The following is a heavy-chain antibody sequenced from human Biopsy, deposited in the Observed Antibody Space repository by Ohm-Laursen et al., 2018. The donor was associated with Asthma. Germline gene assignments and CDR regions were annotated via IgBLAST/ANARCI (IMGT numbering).Heavy chain of an antibody. CDR1: GFTFDNYT. CDR3: ARGGLHYYEYYGMDV. V-gene: IGHV3-30*04. Sequence: SLRLSCSASGFTFDNYTMHWVRQATGKGLERVTIISYDGRNTYYADSVEGRFTISRDNSKNTLFLQMSRLKPEDTAVYYCARGGLHYYEYYGMDVWGQGTTVTVSS. J-gene: IGHJ6*02. D-gene: IGHD2-21*02. CDR2: ISYDGRNT.